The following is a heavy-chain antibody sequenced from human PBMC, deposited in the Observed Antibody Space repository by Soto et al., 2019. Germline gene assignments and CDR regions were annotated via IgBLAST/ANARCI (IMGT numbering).Heavy chain of an antibody. CDR1: GIIFSDYT. CDR3: ARDLGGSTWIVGVYYFFGMDV. CDR2: ISSSGGAI. D-gene: IGHD6-13*01. Sequence: EVQLVESGGDLVQPGGSLRLSCAASGIIFSDYTMTWVRQAPGRGLEFVSHISSSGGAIFYAESVKGRFTVSRDNAKKSLYLQTNSLRDEDTAVYFCARDLGGSTWIVGVYYFFGMDVWGQGTAVTVSS. V-gene: IGHV3-48*02. J-gene: IGHJ6*02.